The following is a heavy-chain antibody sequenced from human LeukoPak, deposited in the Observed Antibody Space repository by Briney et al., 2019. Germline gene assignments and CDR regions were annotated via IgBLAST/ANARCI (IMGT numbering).Heavy chain of an antibody. CDR3: AREAIGYSYAKRFDY. D-gene: IGHD5-18*01. CDR1: GYTFTSYG. Sequence: GASVKVSCKASGYTFTSYGISCVRQAPGQGLEWMGWISAYNGNTNYAQKLQGRVTMTTDTSTSTAYMELRSLRSDDTAVYYCAREAIGYSYAKRFDYWGQGTLVTVSS. J-gene: IGHJ4*02. V-gene: IGHV1-18*01. CDR2: ISAYNGNT.